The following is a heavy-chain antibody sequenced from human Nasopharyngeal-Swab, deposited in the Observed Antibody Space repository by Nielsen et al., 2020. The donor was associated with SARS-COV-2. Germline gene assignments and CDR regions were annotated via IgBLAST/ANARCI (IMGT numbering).Heavy chain of an antibody. J-gene: IGHJ4*02. CDR1: GFTFSSSG. CDR3: AKDVHGDYGGIDY. V-gene: IGHV3-30*18. CDR2: ISYDGSNE. D-gene: IGHD4-17*01. Sequence: LSLTCAASGFTFSSSGMDWVRQVPGKGLEWVAVISYDGSNEYYGDSVKGRFTISRDNSKNTLYLQMNSLRVDDTAVYYCAKDVHGDYGGIDYWGQGILVTVSS.